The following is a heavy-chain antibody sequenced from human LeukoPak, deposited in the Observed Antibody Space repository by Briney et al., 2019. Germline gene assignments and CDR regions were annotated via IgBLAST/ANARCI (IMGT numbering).Heavy chain of an antibody. V-gene: IGHV4-39*01. CDR1: GGSISSSSYY. CDR2: IYYSGST. D-gene: IGHD2-2*01. CDR3: ARHQPYCSSTSCYDLDAFDI. J-gene: IGHJ3*02. Sequence: PSETLSLTCTVSGGSISSSSYYWGWIRQPPGKGLEWIGSIYYSGSTYYNPSLKSRVTISVDTSKNQFSLKLSSVTAADTAVYYCARHQPYCSSTSCYDLDAFDIWAQGTMVTVSS.